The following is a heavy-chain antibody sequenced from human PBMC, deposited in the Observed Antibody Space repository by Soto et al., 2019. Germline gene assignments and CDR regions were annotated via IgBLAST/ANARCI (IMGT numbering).Heavy chain of an antibody. CDR1: RDSVSSDTAV. J-gene: IGHJ6*02. CDR2: TYYRSKWNN. D-gene: IGHD2-15*01. Sequence: SQTLSLTCAISRDSVSSDTAVWIWIRQSPSRGLEWLGRTYYRSKWNNDYALSVQSRITISPDTSHNQFSLDLDSVTPEDTAVFFCVVVTPFRAMDVWGQGPPVTVSS. CDR3: VVVTPFRAMDV. V-gene: IGHV6-1*01.